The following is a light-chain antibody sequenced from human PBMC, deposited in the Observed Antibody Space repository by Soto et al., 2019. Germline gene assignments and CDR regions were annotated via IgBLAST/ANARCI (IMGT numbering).Light chain of an antibody. Sequence: ELVLTQSPATLSLSPGERATLSCRASQSVSSKLAWYQQKPGQAPRLIIYGASTRATGIPARVSGSGSGTEFTLIISSLQSEDSAVYYCQQYNSWLWTFGQGTKVDIK. CDR3: QQYNSWLWT. CDR1: QSVSSK. CDR2: GAS. J-gene: IGKJ1*01. V-gene: IGKV3-15*01.